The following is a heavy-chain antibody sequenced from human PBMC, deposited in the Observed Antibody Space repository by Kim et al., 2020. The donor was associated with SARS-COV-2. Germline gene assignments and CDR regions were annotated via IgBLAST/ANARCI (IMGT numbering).Heavy chain of an antibody. CDR3: ARGSYVYYYYMDV. CDR2: ISYDGSNK. V-gene: IGHV3-30-3*01. J-gene: IGHJ6*03. Sequence: GGSLRLSCAASGFTFSSYAMHWVRQAPGKGLEWVAVISYDGSNKYYADSVKGRFTISRDNSKNTLYLQMNSLRAEDTAVYYCARGSYVYYYYMDVWGKGT. D-gene: IGHD3-16*01. CDR1: GFTFSSYA.